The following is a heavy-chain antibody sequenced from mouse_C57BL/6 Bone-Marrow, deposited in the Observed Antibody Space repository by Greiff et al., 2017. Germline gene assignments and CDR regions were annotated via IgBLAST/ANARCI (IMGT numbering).Heavy chain of an antibody. J-gene: IGHJ1*03. CDR1: GYTFTGYW. CDR3: ARSNYDDDRDWYFDV. Sequence: KLSCKATGYTFTGYWIEWVKQRPGHGLEWIGEILPGSGSTNYNEKFKGKATFTADTSSNTAYMQLSSLTTEDSAIYYCARSNYDDDRDWYFDVWGTGTTVTVSS. CDR2: ILPGSGST. D-gene: IGHD2-4*01. V-gene: IGHV1-9*01.